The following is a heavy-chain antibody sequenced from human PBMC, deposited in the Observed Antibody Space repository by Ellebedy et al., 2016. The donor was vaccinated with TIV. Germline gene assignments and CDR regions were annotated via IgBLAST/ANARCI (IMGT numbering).Heavy chain of an antibody. J-gene: IGHJ6*03. CDR2: IIPIVGTA. CDR3: ARGPREWVAPSVTDYYYYMDV. V-gene: IGHV1-69*13. Sequence: SVKVSCXASGGTFSSYAISWVRQAPGQGLEWMGGIIPIVGTANYAQKFQGRVTITANESTSTAYMELSSLRSEDTAVYYCARGPREWVAPSVTDYYYYMDVWGKGTTVTVSS. D-gene: IGHD2-8*01. CDR1: GGTFSSYA.